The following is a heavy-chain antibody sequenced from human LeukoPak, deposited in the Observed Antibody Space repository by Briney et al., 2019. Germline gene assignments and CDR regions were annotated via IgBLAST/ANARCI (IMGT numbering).Heavy chain of an antibody. CDR1: GGSISSGGYY. CDR2: IYYSGST. Sequence: SETLSLTCTVSGGSISSGGYYWSWIRQPPGKGLEWIGSIYYSGSTYYNPSLKSRVTISVDTSKNQFSLKLSSVTAADTAVYYCARHRGIVVVVAATETWSFDYWGQGTLVTVSS. V-gene: IGHV4-30-2*03. J-gene: IGHJ4*02. D-gene: IGHD2-15*01. CDR3: ARHRGIVVVVAATETWSFDY.